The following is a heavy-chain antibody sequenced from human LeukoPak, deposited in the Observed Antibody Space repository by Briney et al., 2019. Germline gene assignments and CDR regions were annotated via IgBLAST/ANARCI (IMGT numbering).Heavy chain of an antibody. D-gene: IGHD3-16*01. Sequence: GGSLRLSDAASGFTFSSYGMHWVRQAPGKGLEWVAVKSYEGSNNYYADSVKGRFTISRDNSKNTLYLQMSSLRAEDTAVYYCAKLTVGDYAFDYWGQGTLVTGSS. CDR3: AKLTVGDYAFDY. CDR2: KSYEGSNN. V-gene: IGHV3-30*18. J-gene: IGHJ4*02. CDR1: GFTFSSYG.